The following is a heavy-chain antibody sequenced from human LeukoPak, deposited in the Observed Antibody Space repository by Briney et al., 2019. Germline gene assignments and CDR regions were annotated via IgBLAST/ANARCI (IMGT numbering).Heavy chain of an antibody. D-gene: IGHD3-3*01. CDR3: AKVAYHDD. CDR1: GIYFSSHG. V-gene: IGHV3-23*01. CDR2: ISGDGADT. Sequence: GGSLRLSCAASGIYFSSHGMNWVRQAPGKGLEWVSNISGDGADTFYADSVKGRFTISRDNSKNTLYLQMNSLRADDTAIYYCAKVAYHDDWGQGTLVTVSS. J-gene: IGHJ4*02.